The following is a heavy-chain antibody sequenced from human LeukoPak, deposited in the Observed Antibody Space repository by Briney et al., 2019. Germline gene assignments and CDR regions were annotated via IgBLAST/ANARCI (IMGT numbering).Heavy chain of an antibody. CDR3: AKEGSGSTFDY. CDR2: ISYDGSNK. D-gene: IGHD3-10*01. Sequence: GRSLRLSCAASGFTFNSYGMHWVRQAPGKGLEWVAVISYDGSNKYYADSVKGRFTISRDNSKNTLYLQMNSLRAEDTAVYYCAKEGSGSTFDYWGQGTLVTVSS. J-gene: IGHJ4*02. V-gene: IGHV3-30*18. CDR1: GFTFNSYG.